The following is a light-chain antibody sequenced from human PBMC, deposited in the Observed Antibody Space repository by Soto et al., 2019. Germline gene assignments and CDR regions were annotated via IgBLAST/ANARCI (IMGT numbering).Light chain of an antibody. CDR2: YDS. J-gene: IGLJ2*01. CDR3: QVWDSSTDHVV. CDR1: NIGSKS. V-gene: IGLV3-21*04. Sequence: SYELTQPPSVSVAPGKTARITCGGNNIGSKSVHWYQKKAGQAPVLVIYYDSDRPTGIPERLSGSNSGNTATLTISRVEAGDEADYYCQVWDSSTDHVVFGGGTKVTVL.